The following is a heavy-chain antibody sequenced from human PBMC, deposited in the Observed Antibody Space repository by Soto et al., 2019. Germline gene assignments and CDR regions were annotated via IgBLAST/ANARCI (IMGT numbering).Heavy chain of an antibody. D-gene: IGHD6-6*01. CDR3: ARGLVIAARTYFDY. Sequence: GGSLRLSCVASGFTFSSYWMSWVRQAPGKGLEWVANIKQDGSEKYYVDSVKGRFTISRDNAKNSLYLQMNSLRAEDTAVYYCARGLVIAARTYFDYWGQGTLVTVSS. CDR2: IKQDGSEK. CDR1: GFTFSSYW. V-gene: IGHV3-7*05. J-gene: IGHJ4*02.